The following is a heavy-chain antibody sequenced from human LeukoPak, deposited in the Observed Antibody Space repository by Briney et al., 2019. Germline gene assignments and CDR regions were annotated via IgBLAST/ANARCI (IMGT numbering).Heavy chain of an antibody. V-gene: IGHV3-23*01. Sequence: GGSLRLSCAASGFTFSSYAMSWVRQAPGKGLEWVSAISGSGGSTYYADSVKGRFTISRDNSKNTLYPQMNSLRAEDTAVYYCAKDGMATISYYFDYWGQGTLVTVSS. CDR1: GFTFSSYA. D-gene: IGHD5-24*01. CDR3: AKDGMATISYYFDY. CDR2: ISGSGGST. J-gene: IGHJ4*02.